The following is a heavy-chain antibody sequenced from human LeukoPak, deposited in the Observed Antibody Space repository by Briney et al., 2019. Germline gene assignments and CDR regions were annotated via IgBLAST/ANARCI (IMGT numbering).Heavy chain of an antibody. D-gene: IGHD3-3*01. J-gene: IGHJ4*02. CDR3: ARSNDFWSGYWDY. Sequence: SETLSLTCTVSGGSITGYFWSWIRQPPGKGLEWIGYVFYSGGTLYNPSLESRVTMSVGTSKSQFSLELTSVTAADTAVYYCARSNDFWSGYWDYWGQGTLVTVSS. V-gene: IGHV4-59*08. CDR2: VFYSGGT. CDR1: GGSITGYF.